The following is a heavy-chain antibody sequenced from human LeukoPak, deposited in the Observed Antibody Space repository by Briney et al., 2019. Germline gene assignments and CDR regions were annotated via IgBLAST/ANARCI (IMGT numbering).Heavy chain of an antibody. V-gene: IGHV1-2*02. D-gene: IGHD2-2*01. CDR1: GYTFTGYY. CDR2: INSNSGGT. Sequence: ASVKVSCKASGYTFTGYYMHWVRQAPGQGLEWMGWINSNSGGTNYAQKFQGRVTMTRDTSISTAYMELSRLRSDDTAVYYCAMAPIVVVPAAMPFWFDPWGQGTLVTVSS. J-gene: IGHJ5*02. CDR3: AMAPIVVVPAAMPFWFDP.